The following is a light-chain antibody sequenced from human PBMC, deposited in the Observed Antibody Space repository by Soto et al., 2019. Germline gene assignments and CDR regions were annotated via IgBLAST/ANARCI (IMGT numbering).Light chain of an antibody. CDR2: GNS. Sequence: QSVLTQPPSVSGAPGQRVTISCTGSSSNIGAGYDVHWYQQLPGTAPKLLFYGNSNRPSAVPDRFSGSKSGTSASLAITGLQAEDESDYYCQSYDSSLSALYVFGTGTQLTVL. V-gene: IGLV1-40*01. CDR3: QSYDSSLSALYV. J-gene: IGLJ1*01. CDR1: SSNIGAGYD.